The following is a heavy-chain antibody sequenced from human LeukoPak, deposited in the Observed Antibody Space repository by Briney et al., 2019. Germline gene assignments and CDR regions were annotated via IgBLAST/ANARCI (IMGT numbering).Heavy chain of an antibody. CDR3: ARSDSGYDYGYYYYYMDV. D-gene: IGHD5-12*01. CDR1: GGSISGSSYY. J-gene: IGHJ6*03. V-gene: IGHV4-39*07. Sequence: PSETLSLTCTVSGGSISGSSYYWGWIRQPPGKGLEWIGSIYYSGSTYYNPSLKSRVTISVDTSKNQFSLKLSSVTAADTAVHYCARSDSGYDYGYYYYYMDVWGKGTTVTISS. CDR2: IYYSGST.